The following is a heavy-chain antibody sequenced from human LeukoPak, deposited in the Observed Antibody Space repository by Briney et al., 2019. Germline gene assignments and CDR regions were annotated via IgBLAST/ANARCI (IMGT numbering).Heavy chain of an antibody. V-gene: IGHV1-46*01. CDR2: INPSDGRT. J-gene: IGHJ4*02. D-gene: IGHD5-24*01. CDR3: VREDGISSDLGKSGPPDS. Sequence: ASVRVSCKASGYTFTNYFIHWVRQAPGQGLEWMGIINPSDGRTIYAENFQGRITRDTSTSTVFLDLRSLTYEDSAVYYCVREDGISSDLGKSGPPDSWGQGSLVAVSS. CDR1: GYTFTNYF.